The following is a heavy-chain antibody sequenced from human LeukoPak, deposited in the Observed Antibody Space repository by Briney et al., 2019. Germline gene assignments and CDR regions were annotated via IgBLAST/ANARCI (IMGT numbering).Heavy chain of an antibody. Sequence: ASVKVSCKASGYTFTGYYMHWVRQAPGQGLEWMGWINPDSGDTNYAQKFQGRVTMTRDTSISTAYMELSRLRSDDTAVYYCARVKGDFDYSVFDYWGQGTLVTVSS. D-gene: IGHD4-4*01. V-gene: IGHV1-2*02. CDR2: INPDSGDT. CDR1: GYTFTGYY. J-gene: IGHJ4*02. CDR3: ARVKGDFDYSVFDY.